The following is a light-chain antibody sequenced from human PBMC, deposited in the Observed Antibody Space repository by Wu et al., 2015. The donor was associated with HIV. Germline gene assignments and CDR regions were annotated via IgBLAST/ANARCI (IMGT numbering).Light chain of an antibody. CDR2: GTS. J-gene: IGKJ1*01. CDR3: QQYGSSPQT. CDR1: QSVSSSY. V-gene: IGKV3-20*01. Sequence: EIILTQSPGTLSLSPGERATLSCRASQSVSSSYLAWYQQKPGQSPRLLIYGTSSRATGIPEKFSGSGSGTDFTLTISRLEPEDFAVYYCQQYGSSPQTFGQGTKVEMK.